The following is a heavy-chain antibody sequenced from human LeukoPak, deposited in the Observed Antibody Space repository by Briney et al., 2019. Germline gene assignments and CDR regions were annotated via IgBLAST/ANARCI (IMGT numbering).Heavy chain of an antibody. J-gene: IGHJ4*02. V-gene: IGHV3-21*01. CDR3: TRGTSSGYYSDY. CDR1: GFTFSSYS. CDR2: ISSSSSYI. D-gene: IGHD3-3*01. Sequence: GGSLRLSCAASGFTFSSYSMNWVRQAPGKGQEWVSYISSSSSYIYYADSVKGRFTISRDNAKNSLSLQMSSLRAEDTAVYCCTRGTSSGYYSDYWGQGTLVTVSS.